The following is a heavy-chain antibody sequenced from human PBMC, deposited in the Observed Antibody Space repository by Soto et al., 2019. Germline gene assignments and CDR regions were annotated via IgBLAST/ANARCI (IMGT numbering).Heavy chain of an antibody. J-gene: IGHJ4*02. D-gene: IGHD3-9*01. V-gene: IGHV3-30*03. Sequence: QVLLVESGGGVVQPGRSLRLSCAASGFIFSSYGMHWVRQAPGKGLEWVAVMSYDGTNKFYADSVKGRFTISRDNSKSTLYLQVDSLRPEDAAVYYCARDPKTSGGQNWSFNYFDSWGQGTLVTVSS. CDR2: MSYDGTNK. CDR1: GFIFSSYG. CDR3: ARDPKTSGGQNWSFNYFDS.